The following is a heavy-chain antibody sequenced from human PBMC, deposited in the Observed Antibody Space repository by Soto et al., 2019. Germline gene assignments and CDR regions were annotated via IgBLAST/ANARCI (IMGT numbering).Heavy chain of an antibody. D-gene: IGHD3-10*01. J-gene: IGHJ4*02. CDR1: GFTFSSFW. CDR2: INTDGSST. V-gene: IGHV3-74*01. CDR3: AKRGVDTFGLSY. Sequence: EVQLVESGGGLVQPGGSLRLSCVVSGFTFSSFWMHWVRQAPGEGLVWVSRINTDGSSTSYADSVKGRFTISRDNAKNTRYLQMNSLRVEDTAMYYCAKRGVDTFGLSYWGQGTLVTVSS.